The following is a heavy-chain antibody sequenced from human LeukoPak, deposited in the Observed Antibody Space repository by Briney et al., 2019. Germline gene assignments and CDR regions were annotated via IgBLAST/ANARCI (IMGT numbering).Heavy chain of an antibody. CDR2: VYKSGST. V-gene: IGHV4-59*11. Sequence: SETLSLTCIVSGGSISSHYYCWIRQPPGKGLEWIGYVYKSGSTYYNPSLKSRVTISLDTSRNQISLKLTSVIAADRAVYYCARGGIGYYYMDVWGNGTTVTVSS. CDR1: GGSISSHY. J-gene: IGHJ6*03. CDR3: ARGGIGYYYMDV. D-gene: IGHD3-16*01.